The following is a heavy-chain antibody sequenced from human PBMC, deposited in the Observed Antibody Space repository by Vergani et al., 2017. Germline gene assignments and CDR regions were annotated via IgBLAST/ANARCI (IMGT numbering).Heavy chain of an antibody. CDR2: IIPILGIA. Sequence: QVQLVQSGAEVKKPGSSVKVSCKASGGTFSSYTISWVRQAPGQGLEWMGRIIPILGIANYAQKFQGRVTITADKSTSTAYMELSSLRSADTAVYYCARGDTAMALDYWGQGTLVTVSS. V-gene: IGHV1-69*02. J-gene: IGHJ4*02. CDR1: GGTFSSYT. D-gene: IGHD5-18*01. CDR3: ARGDTAMALDY.